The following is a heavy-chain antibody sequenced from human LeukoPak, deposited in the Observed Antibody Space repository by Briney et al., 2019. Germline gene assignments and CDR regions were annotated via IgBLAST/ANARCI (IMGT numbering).Heavy chain of an antibody. V-gene: IGHV1-18*01. CDR3: ARDLSRHTMIVLGGGFDI. Sequence: GASVKVSCNSSGYTFTSYGISWVRQAPGQGLERMGWISAYNGNTNYAQKLQGRVTMTTDTSTSTAYMELRSLRSDDTAVYYCARDLSRHTMIVLGGGFDIWGQGTMVTVSS. J-gene: IGHJ3*02. CDR2: ISAYNGNT. D-gene: IGHD3-22*01. CDR1: GYTFTSYG.